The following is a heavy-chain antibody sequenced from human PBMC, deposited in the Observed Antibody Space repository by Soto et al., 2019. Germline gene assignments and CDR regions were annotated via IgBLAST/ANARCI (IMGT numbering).Heavy chain of an antibody. CDR1: GGSISSYY. D-gene: IGHD3-10*01. CDR2: IYYSGST. V-gene: IGHV4-59*12. J-gene: IGHJ6*02. Sequence: KPSETLSLTCTVSGGSISSYYWSWIRQPPGKGLEWIGYIYYSGSTNYNPSLKGRVTISVDTSKNQFSLKLSSVTAADTAVYYCARAGITMVRGVIYYYGMDVWGQGTTVTVSS. CDR3: ARAGITMVRGVIYYYGMDV.